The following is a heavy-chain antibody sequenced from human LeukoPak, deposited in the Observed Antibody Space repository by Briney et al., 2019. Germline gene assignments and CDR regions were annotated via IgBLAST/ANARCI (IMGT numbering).Heavy chain of an antibody. CDR3: ARLGSSWDFFDF. CDR1: GFTLSGYW. Sequence: PGGSLRLSCAASGFTLSGYWMSWVRQFPGKGLEWVANIKQDAGEIRYVDSVKGRFTISRDNAKNSVYLQMSSLRAEDTGIYYCARLGSSWDFFDFWGQGTLVTVS. V-gene: IGHV3-7*01. J-gene: IGHJ4*02. CDR2: IKQDAGEI. D-gene: IGHD6-13*01.